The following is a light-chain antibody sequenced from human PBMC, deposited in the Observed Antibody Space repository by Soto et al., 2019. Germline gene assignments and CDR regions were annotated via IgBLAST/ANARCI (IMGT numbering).Light chain of an antibody. J-gene: IGKJ4*01. CDR3: QQYGRSLT. V-gene: IGKV3-20*01. CDR1: QSVSRT. Sequence: EIVLTQSPATLSVSPGERATLSCRASQSVSRTLAWYQQKPGQAPRLLIHGASTRATGIPARFSGSGSGTDFTLTISRLEPEDFAMYYCQQYGRSLTFGGGTKVDI. CDR2: GAS.